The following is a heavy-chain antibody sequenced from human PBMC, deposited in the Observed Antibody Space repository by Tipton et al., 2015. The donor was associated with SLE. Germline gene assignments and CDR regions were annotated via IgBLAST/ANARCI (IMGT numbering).Heavy chain of an antibody. V-gene: IGHV1-69*01. CDR3: ARGWTEVGATPSPYGY. J-gene: IGHJ4*02. Sequence: QLVQSGAEVKKPGSSVKVSCKVSGGTFSSYAISWVRQAPGQGLEWMGGIIPFFGTTNYAQTFQDRVTITADESTSTAYMELSSLRSEDTAVYYCARGWTEVGATPSPYGYWGQGTLVTVSS. D-gene: IGHD1-26*01. CDR2: IIPFFGTT. CDR1: GGTFSSYA.